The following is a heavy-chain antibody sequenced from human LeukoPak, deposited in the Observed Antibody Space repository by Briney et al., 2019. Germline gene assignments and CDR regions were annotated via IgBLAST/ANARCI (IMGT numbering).Heavy chain of an antibody. CDR1: GFTFDDYA. Sequence: GGSLRLSCAASGFTFDDYAMHWVRQAPGKGLEWLSLITGDGDTTYYADSVKGRFTISRDNSKNSLYLQMNSLRTEDTALYYCAKEGPIAVAAYFDHWGQGTLVTVSS. J-gene: IGHJ4*02. CDR3: AKEGPIAVAAYFDH. CDR2: ITGDGDTT. V-gene: IGHV3-43*02. D-gene: IGHD6-19*01.